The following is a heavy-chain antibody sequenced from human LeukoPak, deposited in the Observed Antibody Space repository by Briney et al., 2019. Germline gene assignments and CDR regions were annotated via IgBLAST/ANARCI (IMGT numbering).Heavy chain of an antibody. CDR1: GYTFTSYG. Sequence: ASVKVSCKASGYTFTSYGISGVRQAPGQGLEWMGWISAYNGNTNYAQKLQGRVTMTTDTSTSTAYMELRSLRSDDTAVYYCARDLGYCTNGVCHTRFDYWGQGTLVAVSS. D-gene: IGHD2-8*01. J-gene: IGHJ4*02. CDR3: ARDLGYCTNGVCHTRFDY. V-gene: IGHV1-18*01. CDR2: ISAYNGNT.